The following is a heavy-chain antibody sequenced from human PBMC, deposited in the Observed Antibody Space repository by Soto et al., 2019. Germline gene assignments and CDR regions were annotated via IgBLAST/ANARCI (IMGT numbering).Heavy chain of an antibody. D-gene: IGHD3-10*01. CDR1: GYTFTTYG. Sequence: GASVKVSCKASGYTFTTYGISWVRQAPGQGLEWMGWISAYNGNTKYAQKVQGRVTMTTDTSTSTAYMELRSLRSDDTAVYYCARFYASGSYPYDYWGQGTLVTVSS. J-gene: IGHJ4*02. V-gene: IGHV1-18*01. CDR3: ARFYASGSYPYDY. CDR2: ISAYNGNT.